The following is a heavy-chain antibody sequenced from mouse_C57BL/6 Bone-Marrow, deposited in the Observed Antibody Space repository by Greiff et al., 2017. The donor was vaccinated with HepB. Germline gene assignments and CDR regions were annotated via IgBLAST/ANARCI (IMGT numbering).Heavy chain of an antibody. CDR2: ISSGGSYT. CDR1: GFTFSSYG. J-gene: IGHJ3*01. CDR3: ARHRLLRKFAY. Sequence: EVQGVESGGDLVKPGGSLKLSCAASGFTFSSYGMSWVRQTPDKRLEWVATISSGGSYTYYPDSVKGRFTISRDNAKNTLYLQMSSLKSEDTAMYYCARHRLLRKFAYWGQGTLVTVSA. D-gene: IGHD1-1*01. V-gene: IGHV5-6*01.